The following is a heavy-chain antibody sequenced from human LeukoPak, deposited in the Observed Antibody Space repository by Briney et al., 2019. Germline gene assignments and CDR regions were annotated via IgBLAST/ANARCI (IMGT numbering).Heavy chain of an antibody. CDR1: GYTFTSYG. V-gene: IGHV1-18*01. J-gene: IGHJ4*02. CDR2: ISAYNGNT. Sequence: GASVKVSCKASGYTFTSYGISWVRQAPGQGLEWMGWISAYNGNTNYAQKLQGRVTMTTDTSTSTAYMELSSLRSEDTAVYYCARAYYHDSSDYYFPLDYWGQGTLVTVSS. D-gene: IGHD3-22*01. CDR3: ARAYYHDSSDYYFPLDY.